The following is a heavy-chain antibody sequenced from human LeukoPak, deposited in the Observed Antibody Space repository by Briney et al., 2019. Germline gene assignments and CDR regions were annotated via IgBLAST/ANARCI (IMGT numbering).Heavy chain of an antibody. J-gene: IGHJ4*02. D-gene: IGHD1-26*01. CDR2: IIPIFGTA. CDR3: ASTLVGADPYYFDY. V-gene: IGHV1-69*05. Sequence: ASVKVSCKASGGTFGSYAISWVRQAPGQGLEWMGRIIPIFGTANYAQKFQGRVTITTDESTSTAYMELSSLRSEDTAVYYCASTLVGADPYYFDYWGQGTLVTVSS. CDR1: GGTFGSYA.